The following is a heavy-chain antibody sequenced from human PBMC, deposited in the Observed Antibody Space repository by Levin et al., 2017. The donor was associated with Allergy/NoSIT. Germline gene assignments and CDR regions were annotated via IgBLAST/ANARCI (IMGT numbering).Heavy chain of an antibody. J-gene: IGHJ4*02. V-gene: IGHV3-11*01. Sequence: PGGSLRLSCAASGFSFSDYYMNWIRQAPGKGLEWVSYISQTGGTIYYADSMKGRITTSRDNARNSLYLQINGLRAEDTALYYCTREGIVGATTEWGQGTLVTVSS. CDR2: ISQTGGTI. D-gene: IGHD1-26*01. CDR3: TREGIVGATTE. CDR1: GFSFSDYY.